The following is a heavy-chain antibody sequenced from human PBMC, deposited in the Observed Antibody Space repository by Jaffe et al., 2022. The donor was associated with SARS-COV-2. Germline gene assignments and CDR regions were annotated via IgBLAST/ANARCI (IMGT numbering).Heavy chain of an antibody. Sequence: EVQLVESGGGLVEPGGSLRLSCAASGFTFSDAWMSWVRQAPGKGLEWVGRIKSKTDGGTTDYAAPVKGRFTISRDDSKNTLYLQMDSLETEDTAVYYCTTEPLGYCSSTSCYDYFDYWGQGTLVTVSS. V-gene: IGHV3-15*01. J-gene: IGHJ4*02. CDR2: IKSKTDGGTT. CDR3: TTEPLGYCSSTSCYDYFDY. D-gene: IGHD2-2*01. CDR1: GFTFSDAW.